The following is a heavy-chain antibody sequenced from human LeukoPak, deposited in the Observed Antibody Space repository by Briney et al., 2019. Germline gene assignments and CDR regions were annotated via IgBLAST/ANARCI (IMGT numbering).Heavy chain of an antibody. Sequence: PSETLSLTCAVSGYSISSGYYWGWIRQPPGKGLEWIGSIYHSGSTYYNPSLKSRVAISVDTSKNQFSLKLSSVTAADTAVYYCARQLGEMTYYYDSSGHSGYYFDYWGQGTLVTVSS. CDR3: ARQLGEMTYYYDSSGHSGYYFDY. D-gene: IGHD3-22*01. CDR1: GYSISSGYY. CDR2: IYHSGST. V-gene: IGHV4-38-2*01. J-gene: IGHJ4*02.